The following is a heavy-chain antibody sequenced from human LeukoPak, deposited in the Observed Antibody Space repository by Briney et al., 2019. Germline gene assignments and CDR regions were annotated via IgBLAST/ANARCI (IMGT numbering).Heavy chain of an antibody. CDR2: IYYSGST. CDR1: GGSISSSSYY. V-gene: IGHV4-39*07. J-gene: IGHJ4*02. CDR3: ARSFAYFYGTGGFDY. Sequence: SETLSLTCTFSGGSISSSSYYWGWIRQPPGKGLEWIGSIYYSGSTYYNPSLKSRVTISVDTSKNQFSLKLSSVTAADTAVYYCARSFAYFYGTGGFDYWGQGTLVTVSS. D-gene: IGHD2/OR15-2a*01.